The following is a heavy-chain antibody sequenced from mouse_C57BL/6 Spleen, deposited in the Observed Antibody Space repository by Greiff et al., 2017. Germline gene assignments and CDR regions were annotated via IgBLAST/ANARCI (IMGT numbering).Heavy chain of an antibody. V-gene: IGHV14-4*01. Sequence: VQLQQSGAELVRPGASVKLSCTASGYNIKDDYKHWVKQRPEQGLEWIGWIDPENGDTEYASKFQGKATITADTSSNTAYLQLSSLTAEDTAVYYCTTAHYYGSGYWYFDVWGTGTTVTVSS. CDR3: TTAHYYGSGYWYFDV. CDR1: GYNIKDDY. D-gene: IGHD1-1*01. J-gene: IGHJ1*03. CDR2: IDPENGDT.